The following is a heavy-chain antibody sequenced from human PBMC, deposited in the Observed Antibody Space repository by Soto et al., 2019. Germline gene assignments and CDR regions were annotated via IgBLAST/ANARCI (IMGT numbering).Heavy chain of an antibody. CDR2: ISAYNGNT. Sequence: ASVKVSCKASGYSFARYYINWVRQAPGQGLEWMGWISAYNGNTHYEEKLQGRVTLTTDTSTSTAYMELRSLRSDDTAVYFCARGGQWDFLSDYWGQGTPVTVS. CDR3: ARGGQWDFLSDY. V-gene: IGHV1-18*01. CDR1: GYSFARYY. D-gene: IGHD1-26*01. J-gene: IGHJ4*02.